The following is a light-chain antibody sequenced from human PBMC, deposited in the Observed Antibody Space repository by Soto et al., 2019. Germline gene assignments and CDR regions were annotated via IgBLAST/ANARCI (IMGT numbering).Light chain of an antibody. CDR3: QQYNIYPYS. Sequence: DIQMTQSPSTLSASVGDRVTITCRASQSIGGWLAWYQQKPGKAPKLLIFDASTLESGVPSSFSGSGSGTEFTLTISRLQPEDFATYYCQQYNIYPYSFGQGTKLEIK. V-gene: IGKV1-5*01. J-gene: IGKJ2*03. CDR2: DAS. CDR1: QSIGGW.